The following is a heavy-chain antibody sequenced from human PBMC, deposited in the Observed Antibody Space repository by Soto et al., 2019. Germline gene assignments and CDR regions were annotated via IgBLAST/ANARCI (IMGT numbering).Heavy chain of an antibody. CDR2: IYYSGST. CDR1: GGSISSYY. Sequence: SETLSLTCTVSGGSISSYYWSWIRQPPGKGLEWIGYIYYSGSTNYNPSLKSRVTISVDTSKNQFSLKLSSVTAADTAVYYCARVSPSGIYGMDVWGQGTTVTVSS. V-gene: IGHV4-59*01. D-gene: IGHD2-15*01. J-gene: IGHJ6*02. CDR3: ARVSPSGIYGMDV.